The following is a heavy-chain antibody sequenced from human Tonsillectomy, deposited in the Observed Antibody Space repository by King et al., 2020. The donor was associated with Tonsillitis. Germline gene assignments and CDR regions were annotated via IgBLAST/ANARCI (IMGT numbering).Heavy chain of an antibody. CDR2: IWYDGSNK. Sequence: HVQLVESGGGVGQPGRSLRLSCAASGFTFSSYGMHWVRQAPGKGLEWVAVIWYDGSNKYYADAVKGRLTISRDNSKNTLYLQMISLRAEDTAVYYCARDRMATPDYYFDYWGQGTLVTVSS. J-gene: IGHJ4*02. CDR3: ARDRMATPDYYFDY. D-gene: IGHD5-24*01. CDR1: GFTFSSYG. V-gene: IGHV3-33*01.